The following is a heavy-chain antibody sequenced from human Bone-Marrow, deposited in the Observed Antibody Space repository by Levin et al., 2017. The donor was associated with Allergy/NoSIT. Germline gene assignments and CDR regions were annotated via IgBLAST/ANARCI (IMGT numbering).Heavy chain of an antibody. J-gene: IGHJ3*01. CDR1: GFTFSDVW. V-gene: IGHV3-15*01. CDR2: IKRSVDGRTS. Sequence: GGSLRLSCAASGFTFSDVWMTWFRQTPGKGLEWVGRIKRSVDGRTSDYAAPVRGSFSISSDDSRSMMFLQMNRLQTDDTAVYYCSTGDLPESFHAFDVWGQGTVVTVSS. D-gene: IGHD1-26*01. CDR3: STGDLPESFHAFDV.